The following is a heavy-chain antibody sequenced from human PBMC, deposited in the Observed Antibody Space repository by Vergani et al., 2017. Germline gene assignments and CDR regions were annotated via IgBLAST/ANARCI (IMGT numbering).Heavy chain of an antibody. CDR1: GGSFSGYY. D-gene: IGHD3-3*01. J-gene: IGHJ3*02. V-gene: IGHV4-34*01. CDR3: ANIYYDFWSGYHNGAFDI. Sequence: QVQLQQWGAGLLKPSETLSLTCAVYGGSFSGYYWSWIRQPPGKGLEWIGEINHSGSTNYNPSLKSRVTISADTSKNQFSLKLSSVTAADTAVYYCANIYYDFWSGYHNGAFDIWGQGTMVTVSS. CDR2: INHSGST.